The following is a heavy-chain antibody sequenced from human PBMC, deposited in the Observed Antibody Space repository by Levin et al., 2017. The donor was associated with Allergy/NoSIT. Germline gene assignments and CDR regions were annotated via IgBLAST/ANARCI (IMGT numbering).Heavy chain of an antibody. CDR1: GFTFNTYA. Sequence: GESLKISCAASGFTFNTYAMHWVRQAPGKGLEWVAVISNDGSNKYYADSVKGRFTISRDNSKNTLFLQMNSLRAEDTAVYYCAKGGTRIFVLPAAVWGQGALVTVSS. V-gene: IGHV3-30*18. D-gene: IGHD2-2*01. CDR2: ISNDGSNK. J-gene: IGHJ4*02. CDR3: AKGGTRIFVLPAAV.